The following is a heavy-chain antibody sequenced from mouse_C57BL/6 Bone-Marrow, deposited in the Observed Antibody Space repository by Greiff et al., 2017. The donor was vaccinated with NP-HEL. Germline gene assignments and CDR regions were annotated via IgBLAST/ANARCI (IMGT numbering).Heavy chain of an antibody. V-gene: IGHV1-72*01. D-gene: IGHD1-1*01. CDR1: GYTFTSYL. J-gene: IGHJ2*01. CDR2: IDPNSGGT. CDR3: ARYYYGSSSFDY. Sequence: QVQLQQPGAELVKPGASVKLSCKASGYTFTSYLMHWVKQRPGRGFEWIGRIDPNSGGTKYNEKFKSKATLTVDKPSSTAYMQLNSLTSEDAAVYYCARYYYGSSSFDYWGQGTTLTVSS.